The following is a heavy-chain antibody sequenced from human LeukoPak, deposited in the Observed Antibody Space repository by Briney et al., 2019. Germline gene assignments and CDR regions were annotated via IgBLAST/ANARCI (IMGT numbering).Heavy chain of an antibody. D-gene: IGHD6-19*01. CDR2: ITASGAAT. Sequence: PGGSLRLSCAASGFTFSSYATSWVRQAPGKGLEWVSSITASGAATYYADSVKGRFTISRDSSKSMLYLQMNSLRAEDTALYYCAKGGALFAVASYFDYWGQGTLVTVSS. V-gene: IGHV3-23*01. CDR3: AKGGALFAVASYFDY. J-gene: IGHJ4*02. CDR1: GFTFSSYA.